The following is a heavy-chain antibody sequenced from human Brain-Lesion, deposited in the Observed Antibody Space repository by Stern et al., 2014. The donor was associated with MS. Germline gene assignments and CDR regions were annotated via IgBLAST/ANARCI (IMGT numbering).Heavy chain of an antibody. J-gene: IGHJ4*02. CDR1: GGSVSSGSSY. CDR3: ASGYRFFES. Sequence: QMQLVESGPGLVKPSQTLSLTCTLSGGSVSSGSSYWSWIRQPAGKGLEWIGRIHPSGNAFYTPSLKRRVTISLDTSKNQISLKLNSVTAADTAVYYCASGYRFFESWGQGTLVTVSS. CDR2: IHPSGNA. V-gene: IGHV4-61*02. D-gene: IGHD5-18*01.